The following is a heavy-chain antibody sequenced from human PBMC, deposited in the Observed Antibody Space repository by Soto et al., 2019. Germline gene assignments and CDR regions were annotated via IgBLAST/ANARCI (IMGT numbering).Heavy chain of an antibody. Sequence: GGSLRLSCAASGFTFSSAWMSWVRQAPGKGLEWVGRIKSKTDGGTTDYAAPVKGRFTISRDDSKNTLYLQMNSLKTEDTAVYYCTTDHRGYCSGGSCYSRLYYYYYYGMDVW. D-gene: IGHD2-15*01. CDR2: IKSKTDGGTT. CDR1: GFTFSSAW. CDR3: TTDHRGYCSGGSCYSRLYYYYYYGMDV. J-gene: IGHJ6*01. V-gene: IGHV3-15*01.